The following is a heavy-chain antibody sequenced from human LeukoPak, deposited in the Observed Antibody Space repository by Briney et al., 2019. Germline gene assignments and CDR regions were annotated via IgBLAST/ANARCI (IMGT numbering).Heavy chain of an antibody. CDR1: GFTFDDYA. J-gene: IGHJ4*02. V-gene: IGHV3-9*01. Sequence: PGGSLRLSCAASGFTFDDYAMHWVRQAPGKGLEWVSGISWNSGSIGYADSVKGRFTISRDNSKNTLYLQMNSLRAEDTAVYYCLRDPFFDYWGQGTLVTVSS. CDR2: ISWNSGSI. CDR3: LRDPFFDY.